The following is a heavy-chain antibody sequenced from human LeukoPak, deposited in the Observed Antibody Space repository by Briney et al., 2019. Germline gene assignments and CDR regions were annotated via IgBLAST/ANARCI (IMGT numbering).Heavy chain of an antibody. J-gene: IGHJ4*02. CDR1: GFTFSSYG. CDR3: ARNTWIQLWLPFDY. V-gene: IGHV3-23*01. CDR2: ISGSGGST. D-gene: IGHD5-18*01. Sequence: PGGSLRLSCAASGFTFSSYGMSWVRQAPGKGLEWVSAISGSGGSTYYADSVKGRFTISRDNAKNSLYLQMNSLRAEDTAVYYCARNTWIQLWLPFDYWGQGTLVTVSS.